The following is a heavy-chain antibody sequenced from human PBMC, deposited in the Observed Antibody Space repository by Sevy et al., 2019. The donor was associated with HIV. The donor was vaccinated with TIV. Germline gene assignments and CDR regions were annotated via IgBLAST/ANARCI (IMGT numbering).Heavy chain of an antibody. CDR3: ARDFCSGGSCYSAFVY. Sequence: ASVKVSCKASGYTFTSYIMHWVRQAPGQSLEWMGWVNAFTGDTKYSQKFQGRVTITRDTSASKAYMELNSLRSEDTALYYCARDFCSGGSCYSAFVYWGQGTLVTVSS. CDR2: VNAFTGDT. D-gene: IGHD2-15*01. CDR1: GYTFTSYI. J-gene: IGHJ4*02. V-gene: IGHV1-3*01.